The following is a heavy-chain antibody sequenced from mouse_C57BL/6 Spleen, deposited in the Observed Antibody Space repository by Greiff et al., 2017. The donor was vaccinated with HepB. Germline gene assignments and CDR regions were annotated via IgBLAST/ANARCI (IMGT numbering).Heavy chain of an antibody. V-gene: IGHV1-52*01. CDR2: IDPSDSET. D-gene: IGHD2-5*01. CDR1: GYTFTSYW. J-gene: IGHJ4*01. Sequence: VKLQQPGAELVRPGSSVKLSCKASGYTFTSYWMHWVKQRPIQGLEWIGNIDPSDSETHYNQKFKDKATLTVDKSSSTAYMQLSSLTSEDSAVYYCARAYSNYRAMDYWGQGTSVTVSS. CDR3: ARAYSNYRAMDY.